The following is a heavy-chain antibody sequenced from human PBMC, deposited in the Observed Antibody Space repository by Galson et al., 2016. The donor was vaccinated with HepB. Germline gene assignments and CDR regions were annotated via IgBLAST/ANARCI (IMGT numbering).Heavy chain of an antibody. J-gene: IGHJ4*02. CDR1: GFTFSNYA. Sequence: SLRLSCAASGFTFSNYAIHWVRQAPGKGLEWVALISHDGDNKYYADSVKGRFTISRDNSKNTLYLQMNSLRREDTAVYYCARDWGQGPIFRGGVYWGQGTLVAVSS. CDR3: ARDWGQGPIFRGGVY. D-gene: IGHD3-3*01. V-gene: IGHV3-30-3*01. CDR2: ISHDGDNK.